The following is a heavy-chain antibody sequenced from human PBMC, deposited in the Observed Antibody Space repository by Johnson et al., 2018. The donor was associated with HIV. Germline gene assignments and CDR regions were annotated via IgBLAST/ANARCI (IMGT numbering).Heavy chain of an antibody. Sequence: QVQLVESGGGVVRPGGSLRLSCAASGFTFSSYAMHWVRQAPGKGLEWVAVISYDGSNKYYADSVKGRFTISRDNSKNTLYLQMNSLRAEDTAVYYCARGSLSGSPDIWGQGKMVTVSS. J-gene: IGHJ3*02. CDR1: GFTFSSYA. D-gene: IGHD1-26*01. CDR3: ARGSLSGSPDI. V-gene: IGHV3-30*04. CDR2: ISYDGSNK.